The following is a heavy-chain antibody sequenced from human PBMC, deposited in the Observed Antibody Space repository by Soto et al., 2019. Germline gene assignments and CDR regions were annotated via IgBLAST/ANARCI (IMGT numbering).Heavy chain of an antibody. D-gene: IGHD6-25*01. V-gene: IGHV1-18*01. Sequence: ASVKVSCKASGYTFTSYGMRWVRQAPGQGLEWMGWISAYNGNTNYAQKLQGRVTMTTDTSTSTAYMELRSLRSDDTAVYYCARVRRALGSEIAWGQGTLVTVSS. J-gene: IGHJ5*02. CDR3: ARVRRALGSEIA. CDR2: ISAYNGNT. CDR1: GYTFTSYG.